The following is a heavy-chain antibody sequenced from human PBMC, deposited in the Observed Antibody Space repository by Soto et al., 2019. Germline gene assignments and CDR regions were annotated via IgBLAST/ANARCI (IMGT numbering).Heavy chain of an antibody. CDR1: GGTFSSYA. CDR2: IIPIFGTA. V-gene: IGHV1-69*01. J-gene: IGHJ6*02. Sequence: QVQLVQSGAEVQKPGSSVKVSCKASGGTFSSYAISWLRQAPGQGLEWMGGIIPIFGTANYAQKFQGRVTITADESTSTASMRLSSLRSAETAVYYGARDPVLRYVAWLLSSVYYGMDVWGQGSTDTVSS. D-gene: IGHD3-9*01. CDR3: ARDPVLRYVAWLLSSVYYGMDV.